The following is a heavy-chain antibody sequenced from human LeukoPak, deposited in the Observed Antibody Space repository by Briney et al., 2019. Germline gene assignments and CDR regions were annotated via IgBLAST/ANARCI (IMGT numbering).Heavy chain of an antibody. V-gene: IGHV4-30-2*03. J-gene: IGHJ3*02. D-gene: IGHD3-9*01. Sequence: LRLSCAASGFTFTSYAMSWIRQPPGKGLERIGSISYSGTTYYNPSLKSRVTISVDTSKNRFSLNLSSVTAADTAVYYCARDWLFGSFDIWGQGTMVTVSS. CDR1: GFTFTSYA. CDR2: ISYSGTT. CDR3: ARDWLFGSFDI.